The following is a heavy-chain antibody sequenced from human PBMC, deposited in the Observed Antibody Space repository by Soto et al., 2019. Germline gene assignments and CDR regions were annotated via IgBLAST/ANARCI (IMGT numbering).Heavy chain of an antibody. CDR2: IGTAGDT. Sequence: PGGSLRLSCSASGFTFSSYDMHWVRQGPGKGLEWVSAIGTAGDTNYAGSVKGRFTISRENAKNSLYLQMNSLRAGDTAIYFCARALGPTLFDYWGQGTLVTVS. J-gene: IGHJ4*02. CDR3: ARALGPTLFDY. CDR1: GFTFSSYD. V-gene: IGHV3-13*04.